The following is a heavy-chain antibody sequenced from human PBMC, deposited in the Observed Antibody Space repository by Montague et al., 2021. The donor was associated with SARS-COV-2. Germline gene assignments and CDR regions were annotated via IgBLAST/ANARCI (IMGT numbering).Heavy chain of an antibody. J-gene: IGHJ6*02. CDR3: ARLTGSRVYYYHYGLGV. CDR1: GDSIRESH. Sequence: SETLSLTCTVSGDSIRESHWSWIRQPPGKGLEWIGYIGNSGSTNYNPALESRVTLTVSASNNQFYLTLRSVTAADTAVYYCARLTGSRVYYYHYGLGVWGQGTTVTVSS. CDR2: IGNSGST. D-gene: IGHD1-20*01. V-gene: IGHV4-4*09.